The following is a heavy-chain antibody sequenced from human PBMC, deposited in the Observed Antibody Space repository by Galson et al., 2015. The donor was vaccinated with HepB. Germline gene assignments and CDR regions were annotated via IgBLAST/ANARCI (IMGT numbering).Heavy chain of an antibody. J-gene: IGHJ4*02. CDR3: ARGPQVLLWFGELELDY. D-gene: IGHD3-10*01. Sequence: SLRLSCAASGFSFSSYAMHWVRQAPGKGLEWVAIISYDGSYKYFADSVKGRFTISRDNSVDTLYLQMNSLRAEDTAVYYCARGPQVLLWFGELELDYWGQGTLVAVSS. CDR1: GFSFSSYA. V-gene: IGHV3-30*04. CDR2: ISYDGSYK.